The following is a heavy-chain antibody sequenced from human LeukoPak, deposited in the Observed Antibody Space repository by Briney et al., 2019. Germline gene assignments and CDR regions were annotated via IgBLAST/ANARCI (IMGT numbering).Heavy chain of an antibody. CDR3: ARVYRLYERTYPAGYDI. J-gene: IGHJ3*02. D-gene: IGHD6-25*01. V-gene: IGHV1-2*02. Sequence: ASVKVSCKASGYNYRDYYIHWVRHAPGQGLEWVGWINPQSGGTRYAPRFQGRVTMSSDTSINTAYMELRRLTSDDTAVFYCARVYRLYERTYPAGYDIWGQGTGVTVSP. CDR2: INPQSGGT. CDR1: GYNYRDYY.